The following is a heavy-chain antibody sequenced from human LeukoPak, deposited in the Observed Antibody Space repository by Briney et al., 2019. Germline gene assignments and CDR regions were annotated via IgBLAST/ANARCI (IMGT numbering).Heavy chain of an antibody. Sequence: SETLSLTCTVSGGSISSYYWSWIRQPPGKGLEWIGYIYYSGSTNYNPSLKSRVTISVDTSKNQFSLKLSSVTAADTAVYYCARAADSSVGFDPWGQGTLVTVSS. V-gene: IGHV4-59*12. CDR3: ARAADSSVGFDP. CDR2: IYYSGST. J-gene: IGHJ5*02. D-gene: IGHD6-25*01. CDR1: GGSISSYY.